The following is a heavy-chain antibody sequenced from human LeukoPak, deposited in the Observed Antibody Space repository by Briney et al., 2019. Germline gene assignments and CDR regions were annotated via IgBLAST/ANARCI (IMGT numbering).Heavy chain of an antibody. V-gene: IGHV3-66*01. J-gene: IGHJ4*02. D-gene: IGHD6-6*01. CDR3: ARGVAEYSSSSGRVY. CDR2: IYSGGST. CDR1: GFTVSSNY. Sequence: PGGSLRLSCAASGFTVSSNYMSWVRQAPGKGLEWVSVIYSGGSTYYADSVKGRFTISRDNAKNTLYLQMNSLRAEDTAVYYCARGVAEYSSSSGRVYWGQGTLVTVSS.